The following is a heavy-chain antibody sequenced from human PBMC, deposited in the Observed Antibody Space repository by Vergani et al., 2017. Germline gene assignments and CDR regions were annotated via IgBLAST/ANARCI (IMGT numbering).Heavy chain of an antibody. J-gene: IGHJ6*03. CDR2: IYPGYSDT. V-gene: IGHV5-51*01. CDR1: RYIFTSYW. CDR3: ARQWDSSPSYYMDV. Sequence: EVQLVQSGAEVKKPGESLKISCKGPRYIFTSYWIGGVRQMPGKGLEWMGIIYPGYSDTRYSPSFQGQFTISADKSISTAFLQWSSLKASDTAMYYCARQWDSSPSYYMDVWGKGTTVTVSS. D-gene: IGHD6-6*01.